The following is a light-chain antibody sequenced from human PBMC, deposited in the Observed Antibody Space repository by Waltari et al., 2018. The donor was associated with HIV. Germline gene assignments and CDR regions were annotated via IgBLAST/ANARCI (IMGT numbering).Light chain of an antibody. J-gene: IGKJ2*03. V-gene: IGKV4-1*01. CDR3: QQYYTTPQS. CDR2: WVS. CDR1: QTVLYSSDNRDY. Sequence: DIVLTQSPDSMDVSLGERAPVNCTSSQTVLYSSDNRDYLAWYQVRPGQPPQLLIYWVSTRQSGVPDRFSGSGSGTHFTLTISGLQAEDVAIYYCQQYYTTPQSFGQGTRLEI.